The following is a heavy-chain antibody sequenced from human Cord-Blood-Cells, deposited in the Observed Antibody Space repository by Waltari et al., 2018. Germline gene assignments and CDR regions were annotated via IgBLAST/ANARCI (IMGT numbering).Heavy chain of an antibody. J-gene: IGHJ4*02. D-gene: IGHD2-2*01. Sequence: QVQLVESGGGVVQPGRSLRLSCAASGFTFRSYCMHGVRQAPGKGLEWVAVIWYDGSNKYYADSVKGRFTISRDNSKNTLYLQMNSLRAEDTAMYYCAKDFCSSTSCYDYWGQGTLVTVSS. V-gene: IGHV3-30*18. CDR3: AKDFCSSTSCYDY. CDR1: GFTFRSYC. CDR2: IWYDGSNK.